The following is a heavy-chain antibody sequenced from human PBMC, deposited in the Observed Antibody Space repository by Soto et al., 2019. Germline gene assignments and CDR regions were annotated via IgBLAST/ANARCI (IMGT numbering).Heavy chain of an antibody. J-gene: IGHJ6*02. V-gene: IGHV1-2*02. Sequence: QVQLVQSGAEVKKPGAPGKSSAKALDTPSPATIFPGCGRALEKGLRGWGGITPTSGGTNYAQKFQGRVTMTRDTSISTAYMELSRLRSDDTAVYYCAREKSYDSSGYYSTYYYYGMDVWGQGTTVTVSS. CDR1: DTPSPAT. CDR2: ITPTSGGT. CDR3: AREKSYDSSGYYSTYYYYGMDV. D-gene: IGHD3-22*01.